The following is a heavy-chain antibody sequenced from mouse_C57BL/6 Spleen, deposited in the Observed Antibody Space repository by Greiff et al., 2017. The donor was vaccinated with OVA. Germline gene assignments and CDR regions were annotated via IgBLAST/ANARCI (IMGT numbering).Heavy chain of an antibody. CDR1: GYAFSSYW. Sequence: QVQLQQSGAELVKPGASVKISCKASGYAFSSYWMNWVKQRPGKGLEWIGQIYPGAGDTNYNGKFKGKATLTADKSSSTAYMQLSSLTSEDSAVYYCARSDYYGSSYYFDYWGQGTTLTVSS. D-gene: IGHD1-1*01. J-gene: IGHJ2*01. CDR3: ARSDYYGSSYYFDY. CDR2: IYPGAGDT. V-gene: IGHV1-80*01.